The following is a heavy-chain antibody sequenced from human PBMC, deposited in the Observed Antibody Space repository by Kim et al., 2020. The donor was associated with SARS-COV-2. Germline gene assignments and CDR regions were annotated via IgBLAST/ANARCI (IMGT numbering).Heavy chain of an antibody. V-gene: IGHV3-30-3*01. Sequence: GGSLRLSCAASGFTFSSYAMHWVRQAPGKGLEWVAVISYDGSNKYYADSVKGRFTISRDNSKNTLYLQMNSLRAEDTAVYYCARGDTYYDFWSGYKEAYYFDYWGQGTLVTVSS. D-gene: IGHD3-3*01. CDR3: ARGDTYYDFWSGYKEAYYFDY. J-gene: IGHJ4*02. CDR1: GFTFSSYA. CDR2: ISYDGSNK.